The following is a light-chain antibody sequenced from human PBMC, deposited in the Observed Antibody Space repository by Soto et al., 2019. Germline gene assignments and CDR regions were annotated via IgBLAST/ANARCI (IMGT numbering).Light chain of an antibody. CDR3: QQTYSAPPT. Sequence: DIQMTQSPSSLSASVVDRVTITGRASQIISTYLNWYQQRAGLAPRLLIYAASSLQSGVPPRFSGSGSGTDFTLTISSLQPEDFATYFCQQTYSAPPTFGQGTKVDIK. CDR1: QIISTY. V-gene: IGKV1-39*01. CDR2: AAS. J-gene: IGKJ1*01.